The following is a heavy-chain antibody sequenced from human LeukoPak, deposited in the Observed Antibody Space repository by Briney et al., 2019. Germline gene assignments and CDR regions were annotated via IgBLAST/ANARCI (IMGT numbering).Heavy chain of an antibody. CDR1: GGSISSYY. D-gene: IGHD6-13*01. J-gene: IGHJ5*02. Sequence: PSETLSLTCTVPGGSISSYYWSWIRQPPGKGLEWIGYIYYSGSTNYNPSLKSRVTISVDTSKNQFSLKLSSVTAADTAVYYCAREYSIHPLFYNWFDPWGQGTLVTVSS. CDR2: IYYSGST. V-gene: IGHV4-59*01. CDR3: AREYSIHPLFYNWFDP.